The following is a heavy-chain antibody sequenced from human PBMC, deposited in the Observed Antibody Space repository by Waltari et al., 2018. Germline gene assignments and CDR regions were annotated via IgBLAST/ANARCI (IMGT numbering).Heavy chain of an antibody. Sequence: QVQLVQSGAEVKKPGASVKISCKTSEYTFASSYVHWVRQAPGQGLEWMGIINPSGVSTIDAQRFQGRVTMTRDTSTSTVYMELSSLKSEDTAVYYCATDTGALWMDVWGQGTTVTVSS. CDR3: ATDTGALWMDV. CDR1: EYTFASSY. CDR2: INPSGVST. J-gene: IGHJ6*02. D-gene: IGHD2-21*01. V-gene: IGHV1-46*01.